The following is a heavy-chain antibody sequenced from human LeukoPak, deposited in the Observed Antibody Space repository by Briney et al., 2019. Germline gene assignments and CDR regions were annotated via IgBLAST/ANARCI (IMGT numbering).Heavy chain of an antibody. CDR2: IKQDGSEK. CDR3: ARVKDIVLMVYARYALDI. D-gene: IGHD2-8*01. CDR1: GFTFSSYW. J-gene: IGHJ3*02. Sequence: GGSLRLSCAASGFTFSSYWMSWVRQAPGKGLEWVANIKQDGSEKYYVDSVKGRFTISRDNAKNSLYLQMNSLRAEDTAVYYCARVKDIVLMVYARYALDIWGQGTRVTVSS. V-gene: IGHV3-7*01.